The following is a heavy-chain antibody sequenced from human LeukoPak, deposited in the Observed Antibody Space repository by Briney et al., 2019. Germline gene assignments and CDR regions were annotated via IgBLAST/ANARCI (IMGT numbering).Heavy chain of an antibody. V-gene: IGHV4-59*01. CDR1: GGSISSYY. CDR3: ARTGAYSSSWSIDY. D-gene: IGHD6-13*01. J-gene: IGHJ4*02. Sequence: SETLSLTCTGSGGSISSYYWSWIRQPPGKGLEWIGYIYYSGSANYNPSLKSRVTMSLDTSKNQFSLKLSSVTAADTAVYYCARTGAYSSSWSIDYWGQGTLVTVSS. CDR2: IYYSGSA.